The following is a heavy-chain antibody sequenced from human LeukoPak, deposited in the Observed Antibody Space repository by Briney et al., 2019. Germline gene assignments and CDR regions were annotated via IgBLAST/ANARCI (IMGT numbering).Heavy chain of an antibody. CDR3: ARTGYCSGGSCYSAKSSAFDI. CDR1: GYTFTSYG. J-gene: IGHJ3*02. D-gene: IGHD2-15*01. CDR2: ISVYNGNT. V-gene: IGHV1-18*01. Sequence: ASVKVSCKPSGYTFTSYGISCVRQAPGQGLEWMVWISVYNGNTTCAQKFQGGVTMTTDTSTSTDYMELRSLRSDDTAVYYCARTGYCSGGSCYSAKSSAFDIWGQGTMVTVSS.